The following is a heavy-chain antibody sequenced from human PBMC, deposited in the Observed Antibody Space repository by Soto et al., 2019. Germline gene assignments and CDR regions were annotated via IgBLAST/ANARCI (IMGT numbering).Heavy chain of an antibody. CDR1: GGTFSSYA. CDR2: IIPIFGTA. CDR3: ARDRDSQGWFDP. Sequence: QVQLVQSGAEVKKPGSSVKVSCKASGGTFSSYAISWVRQAPGQGLEWMGGIIPIFGTANYAQKFQGRVTLTADEATSTAYMELSSLRSEDTAVYYCARDRDSQGWFDPWGQGTLVTVSS. V-gene: IGHV1-69*01. J-gene: IGHJ5*02. D-gene: IGHD2-21*02.